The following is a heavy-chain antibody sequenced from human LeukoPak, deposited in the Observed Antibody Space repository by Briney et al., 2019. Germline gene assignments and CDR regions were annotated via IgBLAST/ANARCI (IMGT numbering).Heavy chain of an antibody. V-gene: IGHV1-69-2*01. CDR1: GYTFTDYY. Sequence: ASVKVSCKVSGYTFTDYYMHWVQQAPGKGLEWMGLVDPEDGETIYAEKFQGRVTITADTSTDTAYMELSSLRSEDTAVYYCATVDVVPAAISLGVNIRGQGTMVTVSS. CDR2: VDPEDGET. CDR3: ATVDVVPAAISLGVNI. J-gene: IGHJ3*02. D-gene: IGHD2-2*01.